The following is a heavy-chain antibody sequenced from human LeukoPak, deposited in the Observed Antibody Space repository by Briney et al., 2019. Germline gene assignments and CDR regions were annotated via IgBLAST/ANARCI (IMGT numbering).Heavy chain of an antibody. Sequence: GGSLRLSCAASGFTFSSYSMNWVRQAPGKGLEWVSSISSSSSYIYYADSVKGRFTISRDNAKNSLYLQMNSLRAEDTAVYYCARVRRYNWNYVDYWGQGTLVTVSS. CDR3: ARVRRYNWNYVDY. J-gene: IGHJ4*02. CDR2: ISSSSSYI. V-gene: IGHV3-21*01. CDR1: GFTFSSYS. D-gene: IGHD1-20*01.